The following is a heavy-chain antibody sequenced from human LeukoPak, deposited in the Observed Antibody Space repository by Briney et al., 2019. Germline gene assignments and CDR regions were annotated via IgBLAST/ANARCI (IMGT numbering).Heavy chain of an antibody. J-gene: IGHJ6*02. D-gene: IGHD2-15*01. V-gene: IGHV1-8*01. CDR1: GYTFTSYD. CDR2: MNPNSGNT. CDR3: ARHRGYGSYHYYSGMDV. Sequence: ASVKVSCKASGYTFTSYDINWVRQAPGQGLEWMGWMNPNSGNTGYAQKFQGRVTMTRNTSISTAYMELSSLRSEDTAVYYCARHRGYGSYHYYSGMDVWGQGTTVTVSS.